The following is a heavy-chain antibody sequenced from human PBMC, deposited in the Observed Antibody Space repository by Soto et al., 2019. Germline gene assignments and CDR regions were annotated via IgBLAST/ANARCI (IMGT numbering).Heavy chain of an antibody. J-gene: IGHJ3*01. CDR1: GGSISGYY. CDR2: IYSSGNT. V-gene: IGHV4-59*08. D-gene: IGHD2-15*01. Sequence: SETLSLTCAVYGGSISGYYWSWIRQPPGKGLEWIVYIYSSGNTNYYQSLKSRVTISLVTSTNLFSLKLISVTAADTAVYFCARRHVMVVGAVRGEAFDFWGQGAMVTVSS. CDR3: ARRHVMVVGAVRGEAFDF.